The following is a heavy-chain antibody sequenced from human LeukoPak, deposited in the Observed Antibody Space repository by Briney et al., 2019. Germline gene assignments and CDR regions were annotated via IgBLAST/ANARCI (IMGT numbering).Heavy chain of an antibody. CDR3: ASTVVAGSIYYFDY. J-gene: IGHJ4*02. V-gene: IGHV4-59*08. Sequence: SETLSLTCTVSGGSISSHFWSWIRQPPGKGLEWVGYVYHSGHTFYNPSLQSRVTISIDSSKNQFSLKLTSVTAADTALYFCASTVVAGSIYYFDYWGQGTLVAVSS. CDR2: VYHSGHT. D-gene: IGHD6-19*01. CDR1: GGSISSHF.